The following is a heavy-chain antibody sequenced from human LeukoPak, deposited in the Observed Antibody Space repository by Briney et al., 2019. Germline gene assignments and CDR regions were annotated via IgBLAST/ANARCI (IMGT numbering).Heavy chain of an antibody. CDR2: FYHGGST. Sequence: SETLSLTCTVSGYSISTGYYWDWIRQPPGKGLEWIGTFYHGGSTYYNPSLKSRVTISVDTSKNQFSLKLSSVTAADTAVYYCARGLAARHFDYWGQGTLVTVSS. J-gene: IGHJ4*02. CDR3: ARGLAARHFDY. CDR1: GYSISTGYY. D-gene: IGHD6-6*01. V-gene: IGHV4-38-2*02.